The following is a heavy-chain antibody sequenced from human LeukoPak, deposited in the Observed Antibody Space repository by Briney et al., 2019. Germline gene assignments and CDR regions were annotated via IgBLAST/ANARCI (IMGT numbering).Heavy chain of an antibody. V-gene: IGHV1-18*04. Sequence: GASVKVSCKASGYMFTGYYMHWVRQAPGQGLEWMGWISAYNGNTNYAQKLQGRVTMTTDTSTSTAYMELRSLRSDDTAVYYCARGYDSSGYYEGFDYWGQGTLVTVSS. CDR1: GYMFTGYY. D-gene: IGHD3-22*01. J-gene: IGHJ4*02. CDR2: ISAYNGNT. CDR3: ARGYDSSGYYEGFDY.